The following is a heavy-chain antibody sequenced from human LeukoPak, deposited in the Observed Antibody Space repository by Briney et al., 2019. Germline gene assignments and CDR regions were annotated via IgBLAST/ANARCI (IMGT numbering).Heavy chain of an antibody. Sequence: GGSLRLSCAASGFTFSDYYMSWIRQAPGKGLEWVSYISSSRSYTSYADSVKGRFTISRDNAKKSLYLQMNSLRAEDTAVYYCARSGYSGYELTLLEVWGQGTTATVSS. CDR3: ARSGYSGYELTLLEV. J-gene: IGHJ6*02. CDR2: ISSSRSYT. D-gene: IGHD5-12*01. CDR1: GFTFSDYY. V-gene: IGHV3-11*03.